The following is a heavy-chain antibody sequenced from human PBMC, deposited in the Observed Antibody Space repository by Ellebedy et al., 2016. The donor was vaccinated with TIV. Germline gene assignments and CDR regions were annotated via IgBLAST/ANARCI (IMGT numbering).Heavy chain of an antibody. V-gene: IGHV3-74*01. J-gene: IGHJ4*02. CDR2: INSDGSTT. CDR3: ARDPNSPGDTGYGDY. CDR1: GFTFSAYW. D-gene: IGHD5-12*01. Sequence: GESLKISCAGSGFTFSAYWMHWVRQAPGKGLVWVSRINSDGSTTSYADSVKGRFTTSRDNAKNTVYLQMNSLRAEDTAVYYCARDPNSPGDTGYGDYWGQGVVVTVST.